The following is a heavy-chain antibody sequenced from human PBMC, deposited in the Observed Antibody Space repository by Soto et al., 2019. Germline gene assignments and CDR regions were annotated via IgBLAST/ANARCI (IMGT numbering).Heavy chain of an antibody. V-gene: IGHV1-69*06. D-gene: IGHD6-13*01. CDR2: TFPIFGTA. CDR3: ATVDISTWIDGMDV. Sequence: QVQLVQSGAEVKKPGSSVKVSCKASGGTFSSYAISWVRQAPGQGLEWMGGTFPIFGTANYAQKFQGRVTISADKSTSTAYMELSSLRPEDTAVYYCATVDISTWIDGMDVWGQGTTVTVSS. J-gene: IGHJ6*02. CDR1: GGTFSSYA.